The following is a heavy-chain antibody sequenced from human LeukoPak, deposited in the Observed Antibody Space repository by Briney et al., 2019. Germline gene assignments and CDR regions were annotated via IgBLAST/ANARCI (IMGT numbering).Heavy chain of an antibody. CDR1: GYTFTGYG. CDR2: IAAYNGLT. D-gene: IGHD3-16*02. J-gene: IGHJ4*02. V-gene: IGHV1-18*01. CDR3: ARSYGLEADY. Sequence: GASVKVSCKASGYTFTGYGIAWVRQAPGQGLELMGWIAAYNGLTNYAQNLQGRLTLTTDTSTTTAYMELRNLTSDDTAICFCARSYGLEADYWGRGTLVTVSS.